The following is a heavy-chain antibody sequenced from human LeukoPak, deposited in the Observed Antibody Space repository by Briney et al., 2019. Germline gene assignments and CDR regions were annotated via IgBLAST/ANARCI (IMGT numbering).Heavy chain of an antibody. D-gene: IGHD6-19*01. V-gene: IGHV4-34*01. CDR2: IDHSRSN. CDR1: GGSFSGYY. Sequence: SETLSLTCAVYGGSFSGYYWSWIRQPPGKGLEGMGDIDHSRSNNYNPSLKSRITISVDTYKNQFSLKLSSVTAADAAVYYCAMMVQGGGSGWDTYDYSGQGTPVTASP. J-gene: IGHJ4*02. CDR3: AMMVQGGGSGWDTYDY.